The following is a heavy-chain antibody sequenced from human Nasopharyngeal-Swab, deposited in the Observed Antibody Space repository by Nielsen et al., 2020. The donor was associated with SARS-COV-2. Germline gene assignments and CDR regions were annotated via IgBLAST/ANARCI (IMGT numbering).Heavy chain of an antibody. Sequence: GGSLRLSCAASGFTFSNSGMDWVRQAPGKGLEWAAVISYDGSNEYYGDSVKGRFTISRDNSKNTLYLQMNSLRVDDTAVYYCAKDVHADYGGIDYWGQGILVTVSS. CDR1: GFTFSNSG. J-gene: IGHJ4*02. CDR2: ISYDGSNE. D-gene: IGHD4/OR15-4a*01. CDR3: AKDVHADYGGIDY. V-gene: IGHV3-30*18.